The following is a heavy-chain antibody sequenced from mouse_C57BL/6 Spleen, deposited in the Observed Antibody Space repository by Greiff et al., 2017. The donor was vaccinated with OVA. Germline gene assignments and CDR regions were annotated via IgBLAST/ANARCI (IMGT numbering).Heavy chain of an antibody. V-gene: IGHV5-17*01. CDR1: GFTFSDYG. Sequence: EVKLVESGGGLVKPGGSLKLSCAASGFTFSDYGMHWVRQAPEKGLEWVAYISSGSSTIYYADTVKGRFTISRDNAKNTLFLQMTSLRSEDTAMYYCARGTGTSWYFDVWGTGTTVTVSS. CDR2: ISSGSSTI. CDR3: ARGTGTSWYFDV. D-gene: IGHD4-1*01. J-gene: IGHJ1*03.